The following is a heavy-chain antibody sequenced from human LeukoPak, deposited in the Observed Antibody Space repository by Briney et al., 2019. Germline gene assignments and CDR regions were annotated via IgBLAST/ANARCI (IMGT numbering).Heavy chain of an antibody. J-gene: IGHJ4*02. CDR3: ARDGYYYVSSGSHFDY. CDR2: MWSDGSNK. D-gene: IGHD3-22*01. V-gene: IGHV3-33*01. CDR1: GFTFSNYA. Sequence: HSGGSLRLSCAASGFTFSNYAMHWVRQAPGKGLEWVTVMWSDGSNKYYADSVKGRFTISRDNSKNTLYLQMNSLRAEDTAVYYCARDGYYYVSSGSHFDYWGQGTLVTVSS.